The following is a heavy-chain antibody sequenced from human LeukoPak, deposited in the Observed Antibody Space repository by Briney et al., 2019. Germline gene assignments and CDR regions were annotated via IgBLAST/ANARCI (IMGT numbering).Heavy chain of an antibody. CDR3: AQPDF. CDR2: IRFDGSTK. Sequence: GGSLRLSCVASGITFRSSSMHWVRQAPGKGLEWLAFIRFDGSTKYYTDSVKGRFTVSRDNSRSTLYLQMNSLRAEDTAVYYCAQPDFWGQGTLVTVSS. J-gene: IGHJ4*02. V-gene: IGHV3-30*02. CDR1: GITFRSSS.